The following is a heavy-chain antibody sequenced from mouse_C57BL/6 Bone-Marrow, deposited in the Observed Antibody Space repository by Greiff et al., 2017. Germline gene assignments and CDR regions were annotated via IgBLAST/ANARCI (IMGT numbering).Heavy chain of an antibody. Sequence: VQLQQSGPGLVQPSQSLSITCTVSGFSLTSYGVHWVRQSPGKGLEWLGVIWRGGSTDYNAAFMSRLSITQDNSKSQVFFKMNSLQADDTAIYYCAKKGGNYEAWFAYWGQGTLVTVSA. CDR3: AKKGGNYEAWFAY. J-gene: IGHJ3*01. D-gene: IGHD2-1*01. CDR1: GFSLTSYG. V-gene: IGHV2-5*01. CDR2: IWRGGST.